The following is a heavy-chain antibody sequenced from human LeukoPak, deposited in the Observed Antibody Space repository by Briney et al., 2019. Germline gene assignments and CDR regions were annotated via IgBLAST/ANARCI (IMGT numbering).Heavy chain of an antibody. J-gene: IGHJ4*02. V-gene: IGHV3-9*01. CDR3: AKDLGITGGFDY. Sequence: GGSLRLSCAASGFTFDDYAMHWVRQAPGKGLEWVSGISWNSGSIGYADSVKGRFTISRDNAKNSLYLQMNSLRAEDTALYYCAKDLGITGGFDYWGQGTLVTVSS. CDR2: ISWNSGSI. CDR1: GFTFDDYA. D-gene: IGHD3-3*01.